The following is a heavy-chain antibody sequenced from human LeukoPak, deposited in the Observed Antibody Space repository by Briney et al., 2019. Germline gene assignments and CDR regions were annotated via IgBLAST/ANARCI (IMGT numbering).Heavy chain of an antibody. D-gene: IGHD1-26*01. CDR2: MNPNSGNT. CDR3: ARDIAGATKGGWFDT. J-gene: IGHJ5*02. CDR1: GYTFTNYD. Sequence: ASVKVSCKASGYTFTNYDINWVRQATGQGLEWMGWMNPNSGNTGYAQKFQGRATMTRNTSISTAYMELSSLRSGDTALYYCARDIAGATKGGWFDTWGQGTPVTVSS. V-gene: IGHV1-8*01.